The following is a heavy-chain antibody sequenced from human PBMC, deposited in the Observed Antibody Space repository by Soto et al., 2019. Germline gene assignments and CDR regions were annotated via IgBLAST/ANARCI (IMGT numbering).Heavy chain of an antibody. Sequence: GESLKISCKGSGYSFTSYWIGWVRQMPGKGLEWMGIIYPGDSDTRYSPSFQGQVTISADKSISTAYLQWSSLKASDTAMYYCSSTYYYDSSGPTSHAAFDYWGQGSLVTVSS. CDR1: GYSFTSYW. D-gene: IGHD3-22*01. CDR3: SSTYYYDSSGPTSHAAFDY. J-gene: IGHJ4*02. CDR2: IYPGDSDT. V-gene: IGHV5-51*01.